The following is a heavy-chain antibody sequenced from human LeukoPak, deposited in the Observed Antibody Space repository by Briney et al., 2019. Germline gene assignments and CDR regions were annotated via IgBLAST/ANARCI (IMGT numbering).Heavy chain of an antibody. Sequence: SQTLSLTCTVSARSITSYYWSWVRQPPGQGLEWIGYIYYIVSHTYNPSLRSRVTISVDTSKSPFSLKLNCVTAADTAVFYCARRDRRSAVTNRYFDYWGQGTLVTVSS. CDR2: IYYIVSH. J-gene: IGHJ4*02. CDR1: ARSITSYY. D-gene: IGHD4-17*01. CDR3: ARRDRRSAVTNRYFDY. V-gene: IGHV4-59*08.